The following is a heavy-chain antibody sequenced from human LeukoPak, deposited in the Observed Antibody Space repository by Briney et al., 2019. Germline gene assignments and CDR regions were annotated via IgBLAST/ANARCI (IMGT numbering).Heavy chain of an antibody. CDR1: GFTFSDYY. V-gene: IGHV3-11*05. CDR3: ARERIYSSGWYLIDY. Sequence: GGSLRLSCSVSGFTFSDYYMTWTRQAPGKGLEWVSYISSSSTYTNYADSVKGRFTISRDNAKNSLYLQMNSLRAEDTAVYYCARERIYSSGWYLIDYWGQGTLVTVSS. D-gene: IGHD6-19*01. J-gene: IGHJ4*02. CDR2: ISSSSTYT.